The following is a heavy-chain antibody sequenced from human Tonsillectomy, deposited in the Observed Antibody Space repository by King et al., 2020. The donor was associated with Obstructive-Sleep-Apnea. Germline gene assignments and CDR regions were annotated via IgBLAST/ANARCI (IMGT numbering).Heavy chain of an antibody. CDR3: ARDSSYCSGGSCYSADFDY. D-gene: IGHD2-15*01. Sequence: VQLQESGPGLVKPSETLSLTCTVSGASFSSYYWSWIRQPPGKGLEWIGNFHDSGSTNYSPSLKRRVTISVDTSNNPFSLKLSSVTAADTAVYYCARDSSYCSGGSCYSADFDYWGQGTLVTVSS. CDR1: GASFSSYY. V-gene: IGHV4-59*01. CDR2: FHDSGST. J-gene: IGHJ4*02.